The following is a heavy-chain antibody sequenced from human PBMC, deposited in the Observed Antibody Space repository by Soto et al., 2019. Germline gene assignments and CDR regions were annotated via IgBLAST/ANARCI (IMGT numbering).Heavy chain of an antibody. CDR1: GGSISSGGYC. V-gene: IGHV4-31*03. CDR3: ARDRIWEGIDP. Sequence: PSETLSLTCTVSGGSISSGGYCWSWIRQHPGKGLEWIGYIYYSGSTYYNPSLKSRVTISVDTSKNQFSLKLSSVTAADTAVYYCARDRIWEGIDPWGQGTLVTVSS. D-gene: IGHD1-26*01. CDR2: IYYSGST. J-gene: IGHJ5*02.